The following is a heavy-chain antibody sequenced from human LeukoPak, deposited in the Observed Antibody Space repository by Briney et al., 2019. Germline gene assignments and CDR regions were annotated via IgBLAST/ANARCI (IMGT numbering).Heavy chain of an antibody. CDR2: ISYDGSNK. D-gene: IGHD3-9*01. CDR1: GFTFSSYA. CDR3: ARSGVLSFDY. Sequence: GRSLRLSCAASGFTFSSYAMHWVRQAPGKGLEWVAVISYDGSNKHYADSVKGRFTISRDNSKNTLYLQMNSLRAEDTAVYYCARSGVLSFDYWGQGTLVTVSS. J-gene: IGHJ4*02. V-gene: IGHV3-30*04.